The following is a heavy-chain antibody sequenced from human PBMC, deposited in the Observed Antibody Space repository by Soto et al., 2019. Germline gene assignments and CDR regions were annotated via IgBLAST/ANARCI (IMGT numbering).Heavy chain of an antibody. D-gene: IGHD2-15*01. Sequence: QVQLQGSGPGLLKPSETLSLTCAVSGDSISSSVWWVWVRQPPGKGLEWIGEIFHSGSSNYNPSLKIRATMSVDKSKNQFSLNLTSVTATDTALCFCARQAWSRLDCCGQGTLVAASS. CDR1: GDSISSSVW. CDR2: IFHSGSS. CDR3: ARQAWSRLDC. J-gene: IGHJ4*02. V-gene: IGHV4-4*02.